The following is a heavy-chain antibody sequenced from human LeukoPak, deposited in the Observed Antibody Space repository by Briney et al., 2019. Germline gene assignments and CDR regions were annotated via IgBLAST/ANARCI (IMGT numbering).Heavy chain of an antibody. V-gene: IGHV1-18*01. D-gene: IGHD3-3*01. Sequence: GASVKVSCKSSGYSFTTFGFSWVRQAPGQGPEWMGWISAFNGKTNYAQKFQGRVTMTRDISTTTAYMELRSLRSDDTAVYYCARDEIDFWNGPKSYIYFGMDVWGQGTTVTVSS. J-gene: IGHJ6*02. CDR2: ISAFNGKT. CDR1: GYSFTTFG. CDR3: ARDEIDFWNGPKSYIYFGMDV.